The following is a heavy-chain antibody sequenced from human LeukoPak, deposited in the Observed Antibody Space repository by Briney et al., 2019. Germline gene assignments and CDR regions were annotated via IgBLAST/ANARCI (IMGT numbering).Heavy chain of an antibody. CDR3: ARHGSGDCSSTSCYLRMSWFDP. Sequence: GESLKISCKGSGYSFTSYWIGWVRQMPGKGLEWMGIIYPGDSDTRYSPSFQGQVTISADKSISTAYLQWSSLKASDTAMYYCARHGSGDCSSTSCYLRMSWFDPWGQGTLVTVSS. J-gene: IGHJ5*02. CDR1: GYSFTSYW. CDR2: IYPGDSDT. D-gene: IGHD2-2*01. V-gene: IGHV5-51*01.